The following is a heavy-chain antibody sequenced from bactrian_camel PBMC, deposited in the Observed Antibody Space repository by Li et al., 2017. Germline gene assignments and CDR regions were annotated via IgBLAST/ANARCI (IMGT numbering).Heavy chain of an antibody. Sequence: HVQLVESGGGSVQAGGSLRLSCAAPAYTFSMCMAWFRQSTGKDREGVATIDSDGSAMYADSVEGRFTISQENAKNTVYLQMNSAKPEDTGKYICAADKLYGGTHPLARDFRYWGQGTQVTVS. CDR1: AYTFSMC. CDR3: AADKLYGGTHPLARDFRY. CDR2: IDSDGSA. J-gene: IGHJ6*01. V-gene: IGHV3S53*01. D-gene: IGHD6*01.